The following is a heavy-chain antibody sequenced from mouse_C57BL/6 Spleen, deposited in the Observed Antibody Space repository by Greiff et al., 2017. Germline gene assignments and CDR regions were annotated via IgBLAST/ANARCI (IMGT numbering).Heavy chain of an antibody. CDR1: GFNIKDYY. CDR3: ASPTVVATDYFDY. J-gene: IGHJ2*01. D-gene: IGHD1-1*01. V-gene: IGHV14-2*01. Sequence: VQLQQSGAELVKPGASVKLSCTASGFNIKDYYMHWVKQRTEQGLEWIGRIVPEDGETKYAPKFPGKATIAADTSSNTAYLQLSSLTSEDTAVYYCASPTVVATDYFDYWGQGTTLTVSS. CDR2: IVPEDGET.